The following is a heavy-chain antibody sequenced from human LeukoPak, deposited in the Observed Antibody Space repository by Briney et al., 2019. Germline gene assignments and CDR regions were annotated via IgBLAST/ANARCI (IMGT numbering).Heavy chain of an antibody. D-gene: IGHD4-17*01. Sequence: NPSETLSLTCTVSGGSISSGGYYWSWIRQHPGKGLEWIGYIYYSGSTYYNPSLKSRVTISVDTSKNQFSLKLSSVTAADTAVYYCARDERYGDYGIDYWGQGTLVTVSS. CDR3: ARDERYGDYGIDY. CDR1: GGSISSGGYY. V-gene: IGHV4-31*03. CDR2: IYYSGST. J-gene: IGHJ4*02.